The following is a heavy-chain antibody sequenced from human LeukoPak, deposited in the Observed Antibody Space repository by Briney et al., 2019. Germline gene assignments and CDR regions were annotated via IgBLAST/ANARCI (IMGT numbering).Heavy chain of an antibody. CDR2: IYYSGST. CDR3: ARSSLVGARNNWFDP. D-gene: IGHD1-26*01. CDR1: GGSISGYY. J-gene: IGHJ5*02. V-gene: IGHV4-59*08. Sequence: SETLSLTCTVSGGSISGYYWSWIRQPPGKGLEWIGYIYYSGSTNYNPSLKSRVTISVDTSKNQFSLKLSSVTAADTAVYYCARSSLVGARNNWFDPWGQGTLVTVSS.